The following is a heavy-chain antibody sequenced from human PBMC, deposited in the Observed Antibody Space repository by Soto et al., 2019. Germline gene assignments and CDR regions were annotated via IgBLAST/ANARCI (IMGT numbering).Heavy chain of an antibody. CDR2: ISYDGSNK. CDR3: AKDRRDFWSGYLGYYYYYGMDV. V-gene: IGHV3-30*18. D-gene: IGHD3-3*01. Sequence: GGSLRFSCAPSGFTFSTYGMHWVRQAPGKGLEWGAVISYDGSNKYSADSVKGRFTISRDKSKKTLYLQMNSLRAEDTAVYYCAKDRRDFWSGYLGYYYYYGMDVWGQGTTVTAP. J-gene: IGHJ6*02. CDR1: GFTFSTYG.